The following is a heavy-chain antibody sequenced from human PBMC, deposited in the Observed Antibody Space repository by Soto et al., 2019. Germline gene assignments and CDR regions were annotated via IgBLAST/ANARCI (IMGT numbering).Heavy chain of an antibody. CDR2: IYYSGST. J-gene: IGHJ6*02. CDR3: ARDSSMTYYYGMDV. V-gene: IGHV4-61*01. CDR1: GGSVNSGSYY. Sequence: QLQESGPGLVKPSETLSLTCTVSGGSVNSGSYYWSWIRQSPGKGLEWIGYIYYSGSTNSNPSLKSRVNISLDTSKNQFSLKLSSVTAADTAVYYCARDSSMTYYYGMDVWGQGTTVTVSS.